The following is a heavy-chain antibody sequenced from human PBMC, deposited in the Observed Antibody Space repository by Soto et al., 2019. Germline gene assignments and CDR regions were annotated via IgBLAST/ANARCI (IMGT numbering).Heavy chain of an antibody. CDR2: IIPIFGTA. J-gene: IGHJ6*02. D-gene: IGHD3-10*01. Sequence: GASVKVSCKASGGTFSSYAISWVRQAPGQGLEWMGGIIPIFGTANYAQKFQGRATITADESTSTAYMELSSLRSEDTAVYYCASRGITMVRGVMNNYYYGMDVWGQGTTVTVSS. CDR3: ASRGITMVRGVMNNYYYGMDV. CDR1: GGTFSSYA. V-gene: IGHV1-69*13.